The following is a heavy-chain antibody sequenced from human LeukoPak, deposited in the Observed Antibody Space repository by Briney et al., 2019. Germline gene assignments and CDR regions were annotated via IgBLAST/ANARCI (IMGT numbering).Heavy chain of an antibody. CDR1: GYTFTGYY. CDR3: ARSLWFGELSPDY. J-gene: IGHJ4*02. D-gene: IGHD3-10*01. V-gene: IGHV1-2*06. Sequence: ASVKVSCKASGYTFTGYYMHWARQAPGQGLEWMGRINPNSGGTNYAQKFQGRVTMTRDTSISTAYMELSRLRSDDTAVYYCARSLWFGELSPDYWGQGTLVTVSS. CDR2: INPNSGGT.